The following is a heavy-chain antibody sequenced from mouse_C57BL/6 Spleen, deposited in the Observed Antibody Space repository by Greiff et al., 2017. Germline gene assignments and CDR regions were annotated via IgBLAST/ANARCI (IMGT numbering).Heavy chain of an antibody. J-gene: IGHJ2*01. D-gene: IGHD3-3*01. V-gene: IGHV5-6*01. CDR3: ARVGGDVHYFDY. CDR2: ISSGGSYT. CDR1: GFTFSSYG. Sequence: EVQVVESGGDLVKPGGSLKLSCAASGFTFSSYGMSWVRQTPDKRLEWVATISSGGSYTYYPDSVKGRFTISRDNAKNTLYLQMSSLKSEDTAMYYCARVGGDVHYFDYWGQGTTLTVSS.